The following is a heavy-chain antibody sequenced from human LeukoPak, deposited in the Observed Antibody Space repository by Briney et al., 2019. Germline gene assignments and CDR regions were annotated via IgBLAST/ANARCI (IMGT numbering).Heavy chain of an antibody. Sequence: GGSLRLSCAASGFTYSSYAMHWVPQAPGKELEWVAVISYDGSNKYYADSVKGRFTISRDNSKNTLYLQMNSLRAEDTAVYYCARDSDDSSGYFSPFDYWGQGTLVTVSS. V-gene: IGHV3-30*14. J-gene: IGHJ4*02. D-gene: IGHD3-22*01. CDR2: ISYDGSNK. CDR3: ARDSDDSSGYFSPFDY. CDR1: GFTYSSYA.